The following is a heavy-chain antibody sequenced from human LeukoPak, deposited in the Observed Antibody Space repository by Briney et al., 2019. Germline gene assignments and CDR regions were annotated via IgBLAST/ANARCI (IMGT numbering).Heavy chain of an antibody. J-gene: IGHJ6*01. CDR1: GFTFSSYA. Sequence: GGSLRLSCAASGFTFSSYAMHWVRQAPGKGLEWVAVISYDGSNKYYADSVKGRFTISRDNSKNTLYLQMNSLRAEDTAVYYCARDRIAARPEHTDXXXXXXGMDVWXXGXTVTV. V-gene: IGHV3-30-3*01. CDR3: ARDRIAARPEHTDXXXXXXGMDV. D-gene: IGHD6-6*01. CDR2: ISYDGSNK.